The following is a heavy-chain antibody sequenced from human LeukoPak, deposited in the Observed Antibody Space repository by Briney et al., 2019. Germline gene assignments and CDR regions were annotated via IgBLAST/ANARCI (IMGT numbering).Heavy chain of an antibody. CDR3: AKEWTPVAGVFDY. V-gene: IGHV3-30*18. D-gene: IGHD6-19*01. CDR1: GYTFSSYG. CDR2: ISYDGSNK. Sequence: PGGSLRLPCAASGYTFSSYGIYWLRQAPGKGLEWVAVISYDGSNKYYADSVKGRFTISRDNSKNTLYLQMNSLRAEDTAVYYCAKEWTPVAGVFDYWGQGTLVTVSS. J-gene: IGHJ4*02.